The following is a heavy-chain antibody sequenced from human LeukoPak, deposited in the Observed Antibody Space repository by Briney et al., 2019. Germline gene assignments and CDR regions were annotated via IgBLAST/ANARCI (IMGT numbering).Heavy chain of an antibody. D-gene: IGHD3-10*01. CDR1: GASVSSGGYY. CDR2: IYSSGST. Sequence: SETLSLTCTVSGASVSSGGYYWSWIRQHPGKGLEWIGNIYSSGSTYYNPSLRSRLTISVDTSKNQFSLKLTSVTAADAAVYFCATEYYYGSGESSSIDFWGQGTLVTVSS. J-gene: IGHJ4*02. V-gene: IGHV4-31*03. CDR3: ATEYYYGSGESSSIDF.